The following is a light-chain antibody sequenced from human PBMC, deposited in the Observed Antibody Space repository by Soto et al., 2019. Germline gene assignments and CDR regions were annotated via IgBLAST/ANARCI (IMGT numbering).Light chain of an antibody. CDR2: DVS. CDR1: SSDVGGYKY. J-gene: IGLJ2*01. V-gene: IGLV2-11*01. Sequence: QSALTQPRSVFGSPGQSVTISCTGTSSDVGGYKYVSWYQQHPGKVPNLIIYDVSERPSGVPDRFSGSKSGNTASLSISGLQAEDEADYYCCSYAGSYTVLFGGGTKVTVL. CDR3: CSYAGSYTVL.